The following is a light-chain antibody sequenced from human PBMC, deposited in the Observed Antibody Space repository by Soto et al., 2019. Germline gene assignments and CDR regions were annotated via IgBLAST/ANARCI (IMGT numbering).Light chain of an antibody. J-gene: IGKJ1*01. CDR3: QQYHNWPSWT. V-gene: IGKV3-15*01. CDR1: QNIISN. Sequence: EIVMTQSPATLSVFPGERATVSCRASQNIISNLAWYQQKPGQAPSLLIYGASTREKGVPARFSGSGSGTEFTLTISSLQSEDSAVYYRQQYHNWPSWTFGQGTKVEMK. CDR2: GAS.